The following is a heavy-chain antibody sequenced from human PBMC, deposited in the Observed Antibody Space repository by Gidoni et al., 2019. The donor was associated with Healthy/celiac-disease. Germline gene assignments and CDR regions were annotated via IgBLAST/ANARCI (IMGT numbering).Heavy chain of an antibody. D-gene: IGHD3-22*01. CDR3: ARLFGSGYYGIGYFDP. J-gene: IGHJ5*02. CDR1: GGSISSGDYY. CDR2: IYYSGST. V-gene: IGHV4-30-4*01. Sequence: QVQLQESGPGLVKPSQTLSLTCTGSGGSISSGDYYWSWIRQPPGKGLEWIGYIYYSGSTYYNPSLKSRLTISVDTSKNQFSLKLSSVTAADTAVYYCARLFGSGYYGIGYFDPWGQGTLVTVSS.